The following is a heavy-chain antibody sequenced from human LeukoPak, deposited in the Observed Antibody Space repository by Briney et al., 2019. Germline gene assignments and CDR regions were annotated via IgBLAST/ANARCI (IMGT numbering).Heavy chain of an antibody. J-gene: IGHJ3*02. CDR3: AKSLLTTATGTGRAFDI. V-gene: IGHV3-23*01. D-gene: IGHD1-1*01. CDR2: ISAGGETT. CDR1: RFRFSTFP. Sequence: GRSLRLSCAASRFRFSTFPMGWVRQAPGKGLEWVSGISAGGETTFYADSVRGRLTISRDNSKNTLYLQMNSLRADDTAVYYYAKSLLTTATGTGRAFDIWGQGTMVTVSS.